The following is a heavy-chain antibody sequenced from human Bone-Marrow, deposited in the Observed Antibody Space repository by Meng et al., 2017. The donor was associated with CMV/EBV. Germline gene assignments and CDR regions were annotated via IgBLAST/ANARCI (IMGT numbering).Heavy chain of an antibody. Sequence: SQTLSLTCAVYGGSFSGYYWSWIRQPPGKGLAWIGEINHSGSTNYNPSLKSRVTISVDPSKNQFSLKLSSVTAADTAVYYCASLPLYSNPPANYYYGKDVWGQGTTVTVSS. D-gene: IGHD4-11*01. CDR1: GGSFSGYY. CDR2: INHSGST. CDR3: ASLPLYSNPPANYYYGKDV. J-gene: IGHJ6*02. V-gene: IGHV4-34*01.